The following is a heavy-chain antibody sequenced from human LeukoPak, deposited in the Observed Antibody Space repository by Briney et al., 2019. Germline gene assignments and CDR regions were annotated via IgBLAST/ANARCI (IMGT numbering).Heavy chain of an antibody. CDR1: GFTVSSNY. Sequence: PGGSLRLSCAASGFTVSSNYMSWVRQAPGKGLEWVSVIYSGGSTYYADSVKGRFTISRDNSKNMLYLQMNSLRAEDTAVYYCARPLAGHDAFDIWGQGTMVTVSS. V-gene: IGHV3-53*01. CDR3: ARPLAGHDAFDI. CDR2: IYSGGST. D-gene: IGHD7-27*01. J-gene: IGHJ3*02.